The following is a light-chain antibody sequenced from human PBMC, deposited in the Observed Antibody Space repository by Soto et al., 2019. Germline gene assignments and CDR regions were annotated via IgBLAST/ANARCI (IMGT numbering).Light chain of an antibody. CDR1: SSDVGGYNY. CDR3: SSYTSSSTGV. CDR2: DVS. Sequence: QSVLTQPASESGSPGQSITISCTGTSSDVGGYNYVSWYQQHPGKAPKLMIYDVSNRPSGVSNRFSGSKSGNTASLTISGLQAEDEADYYCSSYTSSSTGVFGTGTKLTVL. V-gene: IGLV2-14*01. J-gene: IGLJ1*01.